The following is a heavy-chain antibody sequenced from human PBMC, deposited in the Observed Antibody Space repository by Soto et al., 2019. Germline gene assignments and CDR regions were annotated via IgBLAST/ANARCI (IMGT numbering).Heavy chain of an antibody. J-gene: IGHJ6*04. Sequence: VQLVQSGAEVRKPGSSVKVSCKASGGDFKNFIIAWVRQAPGHGLEWMGGVIPIFGTPNFVQKFQDRVTITADEATSTTYMELRSVRSEDTAFYYCARVGSGLSSCCLYYGVDFRCSGTTVIVSS. CDR2: VIPIFGTP. V-gene: IGHV1-69*01. D-gene: IGHD2-15*01. CDR3: ARVGSGLSSCCLYYGVDF. CDR1: GGDFKNFI.